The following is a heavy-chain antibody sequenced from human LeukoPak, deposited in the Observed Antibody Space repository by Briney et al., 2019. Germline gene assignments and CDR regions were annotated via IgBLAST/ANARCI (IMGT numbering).Heavy chain of an antibody. CDR1: GFTFSSYG. CDR3: AKENTAMALDY. Sequence: GGSPRPSCAASGFTFSSYGMHWVRQAPGKGLEWVAVISYDGSNKYYTDSVKGRFTISRDNSKNTLYLQMNSLRAEDTAVYYCAKENTAMALDYWGQGTLVTVSS. D-gene: IGHD5-18*01. J-gene: IGHJ4*02. V-gene: IGHV3-30*18. CDR2: ISYDGSNK.